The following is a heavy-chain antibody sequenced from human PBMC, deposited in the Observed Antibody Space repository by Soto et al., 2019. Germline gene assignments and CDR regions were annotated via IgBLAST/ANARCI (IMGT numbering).Heavy chain of an antibody. CDR1: GFTFSRFE. V-gene: IGHV3-48*03. Sequence: PGGSLRLSCAAPGFTFSRFELHWVRQAPGKGLEWISYISSSGSTAYYASSVEGRFTISRDNANNSVYLQMDSLRAEDTALYCCTRAAWFPYLSFYWGQGALVTVSS. CDR3: TRAAWFPYLSFY. J-gene: IGHJ4*02. D-gene: IGHD3-10*01. CDR2: ISSSGSTA.